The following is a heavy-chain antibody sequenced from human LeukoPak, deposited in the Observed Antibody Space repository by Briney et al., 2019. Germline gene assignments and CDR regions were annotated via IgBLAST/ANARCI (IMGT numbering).Heavy chain of an antibody. V-gene: IGHV4-59*01. Sequence: SETLSLTCTVSGGSISSYYWSWIRQPPGTGLEWIGYIYYSGSTNYNPSLKSRVTISVDTSKNQFSLKLSSVTAADTAVYYCAATMAVGGAFDIWGQGTMVTVSS. CDR2: IYYSGST. CDR3: AATMAVGGAFDI. D-gene: IGHD4/OR15-4a*01. CDR1: GGSISSYY. J-gene: IGHJ3*02.